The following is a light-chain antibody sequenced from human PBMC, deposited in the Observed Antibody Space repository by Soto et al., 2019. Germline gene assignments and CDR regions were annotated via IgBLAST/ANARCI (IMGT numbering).Light chain of an antibody. V-gene: IGKV1-9*01. CDR3: QQLNXYPS. Sequence: DIQLTQSPSFLSASVGDRVTITCRASQGISSFLAWYQQKPGKAPKLLIYAASTLQSGVPSRFSGSGSGTEFTLTXXXXXXXDFATYYCQQLNXYPSFGQ. J-gene: IGKJ2*01. CDR1: QGISSF. CDR2: AAS.